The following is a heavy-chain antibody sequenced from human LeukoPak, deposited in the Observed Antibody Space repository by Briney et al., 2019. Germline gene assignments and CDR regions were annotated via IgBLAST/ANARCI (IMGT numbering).Heavy chain of an antibody. CDR3: ARDISERYSIDY. V-gene: IGHV3-30-3*01. CDR1: GFTFSSYA. Sequence: GGSLRLSCAASGFTFSSYAIHWVRQAPGKGLEWVAFISYDGGDKRYAESVKGRITISRDNSRKTLYLQMHSLGPEDTAIYYCARDISERYSIDYWGQGTLVTVSS. D-gene: IGHD1-20*01. J-gene: IGHJ4*02. CDR2: ISYDGGDK.